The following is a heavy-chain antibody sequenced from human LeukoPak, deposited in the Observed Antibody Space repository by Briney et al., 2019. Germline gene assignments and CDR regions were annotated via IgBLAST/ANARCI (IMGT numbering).Heavy chain of an antibody. CDR1: GFTFSSYG. D-gene: IGHD1-20*01. Sequence: GGSLRLSCAASGFTFSSYGMSWVRQAPGKGLEWVSAISGSGGSTYYADSVKGRFTISRDNSKNTLYLQMNSLRAEDTAVYYCAKDPLICCTPLNFYSDYWGQGTLVTVSS. CDR3: AKDPLICCTPLNFYSDY. J-gene: IGHJ4*02. V-gene: IGHV3-23*01. CDR2: ISGSGGST.